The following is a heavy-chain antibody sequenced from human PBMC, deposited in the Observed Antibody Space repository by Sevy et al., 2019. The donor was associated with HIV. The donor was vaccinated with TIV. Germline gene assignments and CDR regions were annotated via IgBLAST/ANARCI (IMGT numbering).Heavy chain of an antibody. J-gene: IGHJ1*01. CDR2: IIPIFGTA. V-gene: IGHV1-69*13. CDR3: ARGGYWNYVYFQH. D-gene: IGHD1-7*01. Sequence: ASVKVSCKASGGTFSSYAISWVRQAPGQGLEWMGGIIPIFGTANYAQKFQGRVTITADESTSTAYMELSSLRSEDTAVYYCARGGYWNYVYFQHWGHGTLVTVSS. CDR1: GGTFSSYA.